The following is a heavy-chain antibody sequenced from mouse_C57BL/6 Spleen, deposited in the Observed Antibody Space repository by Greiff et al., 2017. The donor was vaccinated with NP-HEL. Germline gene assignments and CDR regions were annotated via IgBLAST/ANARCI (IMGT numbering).Heavy chain of an antibody. CDR3: ARGDGSRKTGYWYFDV. V-gene: IGHV1-53*01. CDR2: INPSNGGT. J-gene: IGHJ1*03. Sequence: VQLQQSGTELVKPGASVKLSCKASGYTFTSYWMHWVKQRPGQGLEWIGNINPSNGGTNYNEKFKSKATLTVDKSSSTAYMQLSSLTSEDSAVYYFARGDGSRKTGYWYFDVWGTGTTVTVSS. CDR1: GYTFTSYW. D-gene: IGHD1-1*01.